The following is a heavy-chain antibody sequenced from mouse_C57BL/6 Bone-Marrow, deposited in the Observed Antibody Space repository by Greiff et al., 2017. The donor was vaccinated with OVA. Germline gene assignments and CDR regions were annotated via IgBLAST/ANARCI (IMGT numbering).Heavy chain of an antibody. CDR3: ASGPYYGNCGFSY. Sequence: QVQLKESGAELARPGASVKLSCKASGYTFTSYGISWVKQRTGQGLEWIGEIYPRSGNTDYNEKFKGKATLTANKSSSTAYMELRSLTSEDSAVYFCASGPYYGNCGFSYWGQGTLVTVSA. J-gene: IGHJ3*01. V-gene: IGHV1-81*01. CDR2: IYPRSGNT. CDR1: GYTFTSYG. D-gene: IGHD2-1*01.